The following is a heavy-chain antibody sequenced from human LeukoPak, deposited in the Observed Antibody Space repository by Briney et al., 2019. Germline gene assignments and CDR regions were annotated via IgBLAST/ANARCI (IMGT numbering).Heavy chain of an antibody. CDR1: GGSFSGYY. J-gene: IGHJ4*02. CDR2: INHSGST. V-gene: IGHV4-34*01. D-gene: IGHD6-19*01. Sequence: SETLSLTCAVYGGSFSGYYWSWIRQPPGKGLEWIGEINHSGSTNYNPSLKSRVTISVDTSKNQFSLKLSSVTAADTAVYYCARGSPWEQWLVRKKEPFDYWGQGTLVTVSS. CDR3: ARGSPWEQWLVRKKEPFDY.